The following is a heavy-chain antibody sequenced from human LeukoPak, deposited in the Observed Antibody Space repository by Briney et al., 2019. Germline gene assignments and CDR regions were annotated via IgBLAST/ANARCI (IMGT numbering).Heavy chain of an antibody. V-gene: IGHV1-69*05. J-gene: IGHJ5*02. D-gene: IGHD2-2*01. CDR1: GGAFSSYA. CDR2: IIPIFGTA. Sequence: ASVKVSCKASGGAFSSYAISWVRQAPGQGLEWMGGIIPIFGTANYAQKFQGRVTITTDESTSTAYMELSSLRSEDTAVYYCARVGGYCSSTSCYAGFDPWGQGTLVTVSS. CDR3: ARVGGYCSSTSCYAGFDP.